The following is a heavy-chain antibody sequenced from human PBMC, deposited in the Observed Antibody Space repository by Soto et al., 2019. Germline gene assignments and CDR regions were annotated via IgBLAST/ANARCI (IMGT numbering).Heavy chain of an antibody. CDR1: GISIRDQY. J-gene: IGHJ3*02. D-gene: IGHD3-22*01. V-gene: IGHV4-59*11. CDR3: ATAHYYYDSSGAPFDI. CDR2: IYYSGST. Sequence: PSETLSLTCTVSGISIRDQYWSWIRQPPGKGLEWIGFIYYSGSTNYNPSLKSRVTISVDTSKNQFSLKLSSVTAADTAVYYCATAHYYYDSSGAPFDIWGQGTMVTVSS.